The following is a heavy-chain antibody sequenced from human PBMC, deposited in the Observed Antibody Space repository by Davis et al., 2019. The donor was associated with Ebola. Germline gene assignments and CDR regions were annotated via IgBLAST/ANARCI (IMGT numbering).Heavy chain of an antibody. CDR3: ARSHRVGMAVEYAFDI. D-gene: IGHD6-19*01. J-gene: IGHJ3*02. Sequence: AASVKVSCKASGYTFTSYAMHWVRQAPGQRLEWMGWINAGNGNKKYSQKFQGRVTITRDTSASTAYMELSSLRSEDTAVYYCARSHRVGMAVEYAFDIWGQGTMVTVSS. CDR2: INAGNGNK. V-gene: IGHV1-3*01. CDR1: GYTFTSYA.